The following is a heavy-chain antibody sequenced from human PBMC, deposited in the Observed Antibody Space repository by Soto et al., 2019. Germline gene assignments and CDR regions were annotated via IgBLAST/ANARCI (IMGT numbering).Heavy chain of an antibody. D-gene: IGHD6-13*01. V-gene: IGHV3-21*01. CDR3: ARDANIAAAWYRWFDP. CDR1: GFTFSSYS. J-gene: IGHJ5*02. Sequence: GGSLRLSCAASGFTFSSYSMNWIRQAPGRGLEWVSSISSSSSYIYYADSVKGRFTISRDNAKNSLYLQMNSLRAEDTAVYYCARDANIAAAWYRWFDPWGQGTLVTVS. CDR2: ISSSSSYI.